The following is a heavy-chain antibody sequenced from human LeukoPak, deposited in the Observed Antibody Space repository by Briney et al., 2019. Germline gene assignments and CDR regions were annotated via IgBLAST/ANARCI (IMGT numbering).Heavy chain of an antibody. CDR2: ISGGGIGI. J-gene: IGHJ4*02. D-gene: IGHD2-2*01. Sequence: GGSLRLSCAASGFTFSSYAMSWVRQAPGKGLEWASAISGGGIGIYYADSLKGRFTISRDDSKNTLYLQMNNLRAEDTAVYYCTRRRGNQQPIDYWGQGTLVTVSS. CDR1: GFTFSSYA. CDR3: TRRRGNQQPIDY. V-gene: IGHV3-23*01.